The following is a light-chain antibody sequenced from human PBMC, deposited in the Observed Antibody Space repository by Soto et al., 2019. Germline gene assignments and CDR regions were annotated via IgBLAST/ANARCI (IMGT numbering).Light chain of an antibody. Sequence: QSALTQPASVSGSPGQSITISCTGTSSDVGGYNYVSWYQQHPGKAPKLMIYDVSNRPSGVSNRFSGSKSGNTPSLTISGLQAEDEADYYCSSYTSSSTLGVFGTGTKVTVL. CDR3: SSYTSSSTLGV. V-gene: IGLV2-14*01. CDR1: SSDVGGYNY. J-gene: IGLJ1*01. CDR2: DVS.